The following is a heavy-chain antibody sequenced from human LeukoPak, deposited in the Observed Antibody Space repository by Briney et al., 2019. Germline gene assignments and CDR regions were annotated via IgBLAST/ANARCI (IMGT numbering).Heavy chain of an antibody. CDR3: AKGGYNFFDY. V-gene: IGHV3-23*01. CDR2: ITSSGDNT. J-gene: IGHJ4*02. Sequence: GGSLRLSCAASGFTFSSHAVSWVRQTPGKGLEWVSTITSSGDNTYYSDSVKGRFTISRDNSKNTLYLQMNSLRAEDTAEYYCAKGGYNFFDYWGQGTLVTVSS. CDR1: GFTFSSHA. D-gene: IGHD5-24*01.